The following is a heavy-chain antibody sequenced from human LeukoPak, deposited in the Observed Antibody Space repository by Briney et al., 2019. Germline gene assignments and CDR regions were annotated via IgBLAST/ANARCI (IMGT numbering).Heavy chain of an antibody. D-gene: IGHD6-13*01. CDR3: ARGWYPDY. CDR1: GGSISPYF. CDR2: ISYSGST. Sequence: SETLSLTCTVSGGSISPYFWSWIRQPPGKGLEWIGYISYSGSTNYNPSLKSRVTISVDTSKNQFSLKLSSVTAADTAVYYCARGWYPDYWGQGTLVTVSS. V-gene: IGHV4-59*12. J-gene: IGHJ4*02.